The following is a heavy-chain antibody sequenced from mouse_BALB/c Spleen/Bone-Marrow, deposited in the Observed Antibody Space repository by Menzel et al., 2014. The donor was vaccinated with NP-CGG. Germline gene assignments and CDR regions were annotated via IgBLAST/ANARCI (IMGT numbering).Heavy chain of an antibody. J-gene: IGHJ3*01. D-gene: IGHD2-14*01. Sequence: VLLQESGPSLVKPSQTLSLTCSVNGDSFTSGFLNWIRQLPGYKLACMGYIIYSGSTSWSPSIQRRISIIRTKSQTQYYLKLNSVTTEETATYYCARSWRYDWFAYWGQGTLVTVSA. CDR1: GDSFTSGF. CDR2: IIYSGST. CDR3: ARSWRYDWFAY. V-gene: IGHV3-8*02.